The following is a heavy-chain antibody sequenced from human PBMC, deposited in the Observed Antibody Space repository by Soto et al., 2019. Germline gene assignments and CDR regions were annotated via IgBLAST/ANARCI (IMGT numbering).Heavy chain of an antibody. V-gene: IGHV1-3*01. D-gene: IGHD2-15*01. CDR2: INAGNGNT. Sequence: VASVKVSCKASGYTFTSYAMHWVRQAPGQRLEWMGWINAGNGNTKYSQKFQGRVTITRDTSASTAYMELSSLRSEDTAVYYCARDIVVVVAASYYFYYWGQGSLVTLSS. CDR1: GYTFTSYA. J-gene: IGHJ4*02. CDR3: ARDIVVVVAASYYFYY.